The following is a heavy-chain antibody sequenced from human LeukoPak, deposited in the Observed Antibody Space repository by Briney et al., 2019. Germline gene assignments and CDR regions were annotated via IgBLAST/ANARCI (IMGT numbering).Heavy chain of an antibody. CDR3: ARDTHGLAGFDP. CDR1: GYTFTSYG. V-gene: IGHV1-18*01. CDR2: ISAYNGNT. D-gene: IGHD6-6*01. Sequence: SSVTVSCKASGYTFTSYGISWVRQAPGQGLEWMGWISAYNGNTNCAQKLQGRVTMTTDTSTSTAYMELRSLRSDDTAVYYCARDTHGLAGFDPWGKGTMVTVSS. J-gene: IGHJ5*02.